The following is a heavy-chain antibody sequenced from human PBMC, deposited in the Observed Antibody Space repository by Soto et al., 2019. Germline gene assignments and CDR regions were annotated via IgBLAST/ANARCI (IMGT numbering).Heavy chain of an antibody. CDR3: ATRDYDILTGYLHI. V-gene: IGHV1-2*02. Sequence: QAHLVQSGAEVRKPGASVKVSCQALEHTSTIYYIHWVRQARGQGLEWMGWINADNGDTTYAEDFRGRVTFTRDTSTSTFHMELSRLRLDDTAMYFCATRDYDILTGYLHIWGQGTLITVSS. CDR1: EHTSTIYY. D-gene: IGHD3-9*01. J-gene: IGHJ1*01. CDR2: INADNGDT.